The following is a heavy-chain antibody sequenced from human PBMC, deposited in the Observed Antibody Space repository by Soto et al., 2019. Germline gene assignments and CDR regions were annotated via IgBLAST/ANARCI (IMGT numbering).Heavy chain of an antibody. CDR2: IYHSGST. D-gene: IGHD3-3*01. J-gene: IGHJ5*02. Sequence: QVQLQESGPGLVKPSGTLSLTCAVSGGSISSSNWWSWVRQPPGKGLEWIGEIYHSGSTNYNPSXXSRHTISVDKXXNXFXXKLSSVAAADTAVYYCARLVAPPVWGWSGEGWFGPWGQGTLVTVSS. CDR3: ARLVAPPVWGWSGEGWFGP. V-gene: IGHV4-4*02. CDR1: GGSISSSNW.